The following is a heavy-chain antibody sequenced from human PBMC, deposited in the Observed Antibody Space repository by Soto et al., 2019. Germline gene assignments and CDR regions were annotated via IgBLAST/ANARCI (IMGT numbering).Heavy chain of an antibody. D-gene: IGHD6-19*01. CDR3: ASSPGARGWSY. V-gene: IGHV3-30-3*01. CDR1: GFTFSSYA. Sequence: QVQLVESGGGVVQPGRSLRLSCAASGFTFSSYAMHWVRQAPGKGLEWVAVISYDGSNKYYADSAKGRFTIARDNSKNTLYLQLSSLRAEDTAVYYCASSPGARGWSYWGQGTLVTFSS. J-gene: IGHJ4*02. CDR2: ISYDGSNK.